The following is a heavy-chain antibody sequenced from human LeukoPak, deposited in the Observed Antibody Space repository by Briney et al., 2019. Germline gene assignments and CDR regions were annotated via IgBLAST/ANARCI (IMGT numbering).Heavy chain of an antibody. CDR1: GFTFSSYA. J-gene: IGHJ4*02. CDR3: AKTYSSGWYFFDY. CDR2: ISGSGGST. Sequence: GGSLRISCAASGFTFSSYAMSWVRQAPGKGLEWVSAISGSGGSTYYADSVKGRFTISRDNSKNTLYLQMNSLRAEDTAVYYCAKTYSSGWYFFDYWGQGTLVTVSS. V-gene: IGHV3-23*01. D-gene: IGHD6-19*01.